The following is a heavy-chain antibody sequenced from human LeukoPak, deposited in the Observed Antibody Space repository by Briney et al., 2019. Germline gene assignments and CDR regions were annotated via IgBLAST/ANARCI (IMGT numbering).Heavy chain of an antibody. CDR3: AKEATYVDTAMVYDY. CDR2: ISWNSGSI. Sequence: QSGGSLRLSCAASGFTFDDYAMRWVRQAPGKGLEWVSGISWNSGSIGYADSVKGRFTISRDNSKNTLYLQMNSLRAEDTAVYYCAKEATYVDTAMVYDYWGQGTLVTVSS. D-gene: IGHD5-18*01. CDR1: GFTFDDYA. J-gene: IGHJ4*02. V-gene: IGHV3-9*01.